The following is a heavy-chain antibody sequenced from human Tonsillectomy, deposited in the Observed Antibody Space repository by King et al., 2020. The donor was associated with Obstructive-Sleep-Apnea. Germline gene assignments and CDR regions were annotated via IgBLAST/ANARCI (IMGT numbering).Heavy chain of an antibody. CDR2: INHSGST. Sequence: QVQLQQWGAGLLKPSETLSLTCAVYGGSFSGYYWSWIRQPPGKGLEWIGEINHSGSTNYNPSLKSRVTISVDTSKNQVSLKLSSVTAADTAVYYCARVGCSSTSCYVYYYYYYGMDVWGQGTTVTVSS. CDR1: GGSFSGYY. CDR3: ARVGCSSTSCYVYYYYYYGMDV. V-gene: IGHV4-34*01. D-gene: IGHD2-2*01. J-gene: IGHJ6*02.